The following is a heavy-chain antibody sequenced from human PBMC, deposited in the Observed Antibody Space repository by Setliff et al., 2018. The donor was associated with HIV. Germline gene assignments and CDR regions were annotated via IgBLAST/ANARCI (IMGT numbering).Heavy chain of an antibody. D-gene: IGHD3-22*01. Sequence: ASVKVSCAVSGFTVSDNYMTWVRQAPGKRLEWVALMYDGGTTHYSDSVKGRFTISRDISKNTLDLQMNSLRVDDTAVYYCAKGSGFYDYWGQGTLVTVSS. CDR1: GFTVSDNY. CDR3: AKGSGFYDY. J-gene: IGHJ4*02. V-gene: IGHV3-53*01. CDR2: MYDGGTT.